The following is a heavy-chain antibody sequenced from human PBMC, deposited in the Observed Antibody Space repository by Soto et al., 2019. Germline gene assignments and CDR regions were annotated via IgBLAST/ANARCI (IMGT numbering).Heavy chain of an antibody. D-gene: IGHD6-13*01. Sequence: GGSLRLSCAASGFTFSSYAMSWVRQAPGKGLEWVSAISGSGGSTYYADSVKGRFTISRDNSKNTLYLQRNSLRAEDTAVYYCAKDRLIAAAVFYFDYWGHGTLVTVSS. CDR3: AKDRLIAAAVFYFDY. CDR2: ISGSGGST. V-gene: IGHV3-23*01. J-gene: IGHJ4*01. CDR1: GFTFSSYA.